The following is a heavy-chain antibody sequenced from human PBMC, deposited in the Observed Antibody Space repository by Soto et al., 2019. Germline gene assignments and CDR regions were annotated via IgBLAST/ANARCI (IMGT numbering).Heavy chain of an antibody. J-gene: IGHJ6*03. Sequence: QVQLVQSGAEVKKPGASVKVSCKASGYTFTSYGISWVRQAPGQGLEWMGWISAYNGNTNYAQKLQGRVNMTTDTSTSTAYMELRSLRSDDTAVYYCERDRRITMVRGVDPLKYYMEVWGKGTTVTVSS. V-gene: IGHV1-18*01. CDR2: ISAYNGNT. CDR1: GYTFTSYG. CDR3: ERDRRITMVRGVDPLKYYMEV. D-gene: IGHD3-10*01.